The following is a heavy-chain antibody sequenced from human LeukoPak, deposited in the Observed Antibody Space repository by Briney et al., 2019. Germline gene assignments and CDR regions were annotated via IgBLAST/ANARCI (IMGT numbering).Heavy chain of an antibody. J-gene: IGHJ4*02. D-gene: IGHD3-22*01. CDR1: GFTFSSYG. Sequence: GGTLRLSCAASGFTFSSYGMNWVRQAPGKGLEWVSTISGSGGSTYYADSVKGRFTISRDNSKNTLYLQMNSLRAEDTAVYYCAKDAISDPAMIVVVITGFDYWGQGTLVTVSS. CDR3: AKDAISDPAMIVVVITGFDY. CDR2: ISGSGGST. V-gene: IGHV3-23*01.